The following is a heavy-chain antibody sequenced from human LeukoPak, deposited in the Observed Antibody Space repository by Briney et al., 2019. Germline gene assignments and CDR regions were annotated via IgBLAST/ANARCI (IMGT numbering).Heavy chain of an antibody. Sequence: ASVKVSCKASGYTFTSYDINWVRQATGQGLEWMGWMNPNRGNTGYAQKFQGRVTITRNTSISTAYMELSSLRSEDTAAYYCARGPVVVIAKPYNWFDPWGQGTLVTVSS. CDR3: ARGPVVVIAKPYNWFDP. CDR1: GYTFTSYD. CDR2: MNPNRGNT. V-gene: IGHV1-8*03. D-gene: IGHD2-21*01. J-gene: IGHJ5*02.